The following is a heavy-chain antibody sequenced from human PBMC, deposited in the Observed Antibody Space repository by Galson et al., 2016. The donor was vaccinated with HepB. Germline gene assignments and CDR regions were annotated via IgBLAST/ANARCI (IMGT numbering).Heavy chain of an antibody. V-gene: IGHV3-11*01. CDR1: GFTFSDYY. J-gene: IGHJ4*02. D-gene: IGHD3/OR15-3a*01. CDR2: ISSSATAT. CDR3: ARGKNFYDFYFFDS. Sequence: SLRLSCAASGFTFSDYYMSWIRQAPGQGLEWISSISSSATATYYADSLKGPFTVSRDNAKNSLYLQMNSLRAEDTAVYYCARGKNFYDFYFFDSWGQATQVTISS.